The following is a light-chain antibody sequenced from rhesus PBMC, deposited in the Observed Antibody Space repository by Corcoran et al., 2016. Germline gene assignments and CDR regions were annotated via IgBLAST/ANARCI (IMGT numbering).Light chain of an antibody. J-gene: IGKJ1*01. CDR3: LQHNSYPWT. CDR1: QGISSY. CDR2: AAS. Sequence: DIQMTQSPSSLSASVGDTVTITCRASQGISSYLNWFQQQPGKAPKLLIYAASSLESGVPSRVSGSGSGTECTLPISSLQPEEFAAYYCLQHNSYPWTFGQGTKVEIK. V-gene: IGKV1-28*01.